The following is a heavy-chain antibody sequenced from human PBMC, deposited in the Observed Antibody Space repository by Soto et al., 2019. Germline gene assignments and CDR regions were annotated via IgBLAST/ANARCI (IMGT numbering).Heavy chain of an antibody. Sequence: SETLSLTCTVSGGSISSGDYYWSWIRQPPGKGLEWIGYIYYSGSTYYNPSLKSRVTISVDTSKNQFSLKLSSVTAADTAVYYCARCHDRYCSGVLVPWGQGTMVTVSS. J-gene: IGHJ5*02. CDR2: IYYSGST. CDR1: GGSISSGDYY. D-gene: IGHD2-15*01. V-gene: IGHV4-30-4*01. CDR3: ARCHDRYCSGVLVP.